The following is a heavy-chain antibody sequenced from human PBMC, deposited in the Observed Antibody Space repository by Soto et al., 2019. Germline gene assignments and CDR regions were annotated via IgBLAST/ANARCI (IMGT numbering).Heavy chain of an antibody. CDR3: ARDGYDGSGSPYPAY. Sequence: SLTCSVSGGSMSEYFWSWIRQSPGKGLEWIGYIYYLGSTDYNPSLKSRVTISVDTSKRQFSLRLTSVTAADTAVYYCARDGYDGSGSPYPAYWGPGTPVSASS. CDR1: GGSMSEYF. D-gene: IGHD3-10*01. V-gene: IGHV4-59*01. CDR2: IYYLGST. J-gene: IGHJ4*02.